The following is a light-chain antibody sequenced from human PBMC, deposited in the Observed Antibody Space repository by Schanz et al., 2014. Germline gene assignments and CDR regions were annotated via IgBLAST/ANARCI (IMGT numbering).Light chain of an antibody. V-gene: IGLV2-14*03. CDR2: DVS. J-gene: IGLJ3*02. CDR1: SSDVGGYDY. CDR3: GSYTSSTTTWV. Sequence: QSALTQPASVSGSTGQSITISCTGTSSDVGGYDYVSWYQQHPGKAPKLMIYDVSDRPSGVSNRFSGSKSGNSASLAISGLQGEDEADYYCGSYTSSTTTWVFGGGTKLTVL.